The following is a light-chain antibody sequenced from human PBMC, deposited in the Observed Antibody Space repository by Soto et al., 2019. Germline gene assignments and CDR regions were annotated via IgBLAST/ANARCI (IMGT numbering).Light chain of an antibody. CDR2: WAS. CDR1: QSVLYSSNNKNY. V-gene: IGKV4-1*01. CDR3: QQYYSTVRYT. Sequence: DIVMTQSPDSLAVSLGERATINCRSSQSVLYSSNNKNYLAWYQQKSGQPPKLLIYWASTRESGVPDRFSGSGSGTDFTLTISSLQAEDVAVYYCQQYYSTVRYTSGHGTKLEIK. J-gene: IGKJ2*01.